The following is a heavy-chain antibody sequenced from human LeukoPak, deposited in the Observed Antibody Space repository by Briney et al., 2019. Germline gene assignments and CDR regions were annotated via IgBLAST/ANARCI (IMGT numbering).Heavy chain of an antibody. V-gene: IGHV3-74*01. Sequence: GGSLSLSCAASGFTFSKYWMHWVRQAPGKGLVWVSRINTDGSSTDYADSVKGRFSISRDNAKNTLYLQINSLRAEDTAVYYCARPGYSYGQFEYWSQGALVTVTS. CDR2: INTDGSST. CDR1: GFTFSKYW. D-gene: IGHD5-18*01. J-gene: IGHJ4*02. CDR3: ARPGYSYGQFEY.